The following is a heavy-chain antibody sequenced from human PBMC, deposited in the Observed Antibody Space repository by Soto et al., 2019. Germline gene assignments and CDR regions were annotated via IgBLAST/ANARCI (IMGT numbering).Heavy chain of an antibody. J-gene: IGHJ5*02. CDR2: INHSGST. D-gene: IGHD3-10*01. V-gene: IGHV4-34*01. CDR1: GGSFSGYY. Sequence: SETLSLTCAVYGGSFSGYYWSWIRQPPGKGLEWIGEINHSGSTNYNPSLKSRVTISADTSKNQFSLKLSSVTAADTAVYYCARAHYYGSGSYIRTPLRNWFDPWGQGTLVTVSS. CDR3: ARAHYYGSGSYIRTPLRNWFDP.